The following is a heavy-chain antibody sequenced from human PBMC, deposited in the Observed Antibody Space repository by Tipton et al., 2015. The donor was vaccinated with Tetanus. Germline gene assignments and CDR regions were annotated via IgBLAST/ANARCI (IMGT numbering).Heavy chain of an antibody. V-gene: IGHV4-61*01. CDR2: IYYSGNA. D-gene: IGHD1-7*01. J-gene: IGHJ6*01. Sequence: LRLSCTVSGGSVNYGRFYWTWIRQPPGKALVWDAHIYYSGNATYNPSVASRATVSIDMSKNQLSLRLTSATAADTTVYSCARDRITGPTGRCYAMDVWGQGTTFTVSS. CDR3: ARDRITGPTGRCYAMDV. CDR1: GGSVNYGRFY.